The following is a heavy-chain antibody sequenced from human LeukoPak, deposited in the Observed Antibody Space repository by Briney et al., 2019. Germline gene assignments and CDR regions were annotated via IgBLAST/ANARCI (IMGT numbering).Heavy chain of an antibody. V-gene: IGHV6-1*01. CDR3: GRGYNYALDY. Sequence: SQTLSLTCGISGDSVSIVSAGWNRVRQSPSRGLEWLGVTYFRSNWNYVYAVSVKSRITISPDTSKNQFSLHLNSVTPDDTAVYYCGRGYNYALDYWGQGTLVTVSS. CDR1: GDSVSIVSAG. D-gene: IGHD5-18*01. J-gene: IGHJ4*02. CDR2: TYFRSNWNY.